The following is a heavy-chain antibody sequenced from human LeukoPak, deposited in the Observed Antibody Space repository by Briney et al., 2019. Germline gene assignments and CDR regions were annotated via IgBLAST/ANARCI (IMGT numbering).Heavy chain of an antibody. J-gene: IGHJ3*02. V-gene: IGHV6-1*01. D-gene: IGHD2-21*02. CDR1: GHNVSSRTAA. CDR2: TYYRSKWYF. CDR3: ARDVGAFCDDDCRGRDAYDI. Sequence: SQTLSLTCAISGHNVSSRTAAWNWIRQSPSRGLEWLVRTYYRSKWYFDYAVSVKGRITVNPDTSKNQFSLLLTSVTPDDSAVYYCARDVGAFCDDDCRGRDAYDIWGQGTMVTVSS.